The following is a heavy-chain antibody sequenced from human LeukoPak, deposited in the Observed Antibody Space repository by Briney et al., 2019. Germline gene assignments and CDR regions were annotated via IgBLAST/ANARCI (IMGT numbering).Heavy chain of an antibody. J-gene: IGHJ3*02. CDR3: ARISSSWYDAFDI. Sequence: GGSLRLSCAASGLTFNNYWMTWVRQAPGKGLEWVANIKQDGSENYYVDSVKGRFTISRDNAKNSLYLQMNSRRAEDTAVYYCARISSSWYDAFDIWGQGTMVTVSS. CDR2: IKQDGSEN. V-gene: IGHV3-7*01. CDR1: GLTFNNYW. D-gene: IGHD6-13*01.